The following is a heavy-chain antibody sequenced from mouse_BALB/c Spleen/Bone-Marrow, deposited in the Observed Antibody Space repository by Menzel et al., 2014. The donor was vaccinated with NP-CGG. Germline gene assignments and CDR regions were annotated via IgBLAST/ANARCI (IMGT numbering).Heavy chain of an antibody. CDR2: IYPGDGST. CDR1: GYTFTSYF. Sequence: QVQLQQPGPELVKPGASVKMSCKASGYTFTSYFIHWVKQRPGQGLEWIGWIYPGDGSTKYNEKFKGKTTLTADKSSSTAYMLLSSLTSEDSAIYFCARDYDGYAMDYWGQGTSVTVSS. CDR3: ARDYDGYAMDY. J-gene: IGHJ4*01. D-gene: IGHD2-4*01. V-gene: IGHV1S56*01.